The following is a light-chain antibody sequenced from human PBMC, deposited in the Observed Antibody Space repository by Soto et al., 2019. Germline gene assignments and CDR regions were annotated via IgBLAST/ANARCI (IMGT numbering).Light chain of an antibody. Sequence: QSALTQPASVSGSPGQSITISCTGTSSDVGGYNYVSWYQQHPGKAPKLMIYDVSNRPSGVSNRFSGSKSGNTASLTISGIQAVDEADYYCSSYTSSSTHYVFGTGTKVTVL. CDR2: DVS. CDR1: SSDVGGYNY. CDR3: SSYTSSSTHYV. V-gene: IGLV2-14*01. J-gene: IGLJ1*01.